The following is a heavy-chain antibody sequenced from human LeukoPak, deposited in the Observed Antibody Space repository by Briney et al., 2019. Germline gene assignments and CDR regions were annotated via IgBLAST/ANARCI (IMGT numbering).Heavy chain of an antibody. CDR2: ISGSGAST. CDR1: GFTFSSYA. Sequence: GGSLRLSCAASGFTFSSYAMSWVRQAPGKGLEWVSAISGSGASTYYADSVKGRFTISRDNSKNTLYPQMNSLRAEDTAVYYCAKNSGWPWYFDYWGQGTLVTVSS. CDR3: AKNSGWPWYFDY. J-gene: IGHJ4*02. V-gene: IGHV3-23*01. D-gene: IGHD6-19*01.